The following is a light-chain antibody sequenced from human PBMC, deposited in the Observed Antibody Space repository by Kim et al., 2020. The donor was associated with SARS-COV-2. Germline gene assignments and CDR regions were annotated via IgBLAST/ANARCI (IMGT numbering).Light chain of an antibody. Sequence: AIQLTQSPSSLSASVGDRVTITCRASQGISSALAWYQQKPGKAPKLLIYDASSLESGVPSRFSGSGSGTDFTLTISSLQAEDVAVYYCQQYYSTPITFGQGTRLEIK. V-gene: IGKV1-13*02. J-gene: IGKJ5*01. CDR3: QQYYSTPIT. CDR2: DAS. CDR1: QGISSA.